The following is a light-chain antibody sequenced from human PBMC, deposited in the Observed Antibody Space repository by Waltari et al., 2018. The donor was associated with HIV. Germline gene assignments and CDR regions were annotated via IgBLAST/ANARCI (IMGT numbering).Light chain of an antibody. CDR2: SAS. V-gene: IGKV3-20*01. J-gene: IGKJ5*01. Sequence: EIVLTQSPGTLSLSPGERATLSCRASQSVSSTYLGWHQQRPGQAPRLLIYSASSRATDIPDRFSGSGSGTDFTLTISRLEPEDFAVYYCQQYGNSPITFGQGTRLEIK. CDR1: QSVSSTY. CDR3: QQYGNSPIT.